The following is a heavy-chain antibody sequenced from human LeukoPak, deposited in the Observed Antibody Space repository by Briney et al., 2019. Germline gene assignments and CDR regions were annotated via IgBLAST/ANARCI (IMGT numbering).Heavy chain of an antibody. V-gene: IGHV5-51*01. CDR2: IYPGDSDT. CDR3: ARHSSASGREAWFDP. Sequence: GESLKISCKGSGYNFATYWIAWVRQMPGKGLEWMGIIYPGDSDTRYSPSFQGQVTISADKSISTAYLQWSSLKASDTAMYYCARHSSASGREAWFDPWGQGTLVTVSS. CDR1: GYNFATYW. D-gene: IGHD6-13*01. J-gene: IGHJ5*02.